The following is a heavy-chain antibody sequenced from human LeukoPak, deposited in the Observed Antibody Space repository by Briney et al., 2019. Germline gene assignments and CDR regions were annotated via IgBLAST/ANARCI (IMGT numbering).Heavy chain of an antibody. CDR1: GDSIASGAYS. D-gene: IGHD3-10*01. Sequence: RSSETLSLTCAVSGDSIASGAYSWSWIRQPPGKGLEWIGYIYHSGNTYYNPSLKSRVTISVDRTMNQFSLKLNSVTAADTAVYFCARAMVRGVRLYFYGVDVWGQGTTVIVSS. CDR2: IYHSGNT. J-gene: IGHJ6*02. V-gene: IGHV4-30-2*01. CDR3: ARAMVRGVRLYFYGVDV.